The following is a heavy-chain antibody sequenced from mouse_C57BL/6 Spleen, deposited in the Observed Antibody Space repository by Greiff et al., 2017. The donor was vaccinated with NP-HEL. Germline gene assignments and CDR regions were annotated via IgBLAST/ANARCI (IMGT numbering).Heavy chain of an antibody. D-gene: IGHD2-1*01. V-gene: IGHV1-69*01. Sequence: QVQLQQPGAELVMPGASVKLSCKASGYTFTSYWMHWVKQRPGQGLEWIGEIDPSDSYTNYNQKFKGKSTLTVDKSSSTAYMQLSSLTSEDSAVYYCARSDYGNYAYYCDYWGQGTTLTVSS. CDR2: IDPSDSYT. J-gene: IGHJ2*01. CDR1: GYTFTSYW. CDR3: ARSDYGNYAYYCDY.